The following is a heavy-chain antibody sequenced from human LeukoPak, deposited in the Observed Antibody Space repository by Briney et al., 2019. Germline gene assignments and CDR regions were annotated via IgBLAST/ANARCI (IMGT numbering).Heavy chain of an antibody. J-gene: IGHJ5*02. V-gene: IGHV3-74*01. CDR1: GFTVSSNY. Sequence: TGGSLRLSCAASGFTVSSNYMSWVRQAPGKGLVWVSRINSDGSSTSYADSVKGRFTISSDNAKNTLYLQMNSLRAEDTAVYYCARGYGSGRKGDWFDPWGQGTLVTVSS. D-gene: IGHD3-10*01. CDR2: INSDGSST. CDR3: ARGYGSGRKGDWFDP.